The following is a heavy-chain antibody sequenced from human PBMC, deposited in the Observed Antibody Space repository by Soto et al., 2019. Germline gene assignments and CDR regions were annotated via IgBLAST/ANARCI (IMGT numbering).Heavy chain of an antibody. CDR3: AKNYYGSGSYLGPFGY. CDR1: GFTFSNYA. CDR2: ISYDGSNK. D-gene: IGHD3-10*01. V-gene: IGHV3-30-3*01. J-gene: IGHJ4*02. Sequence: LRLSCAASGFTFSNYAIHWVRQAPGRGLEWVAVISYDGSNKYYADSVKGRFTISRDNSMHTLYLQMNTLRAEDTAVYYCAKNYYGSGSYLGPFGYWGQGTLVTVSS.